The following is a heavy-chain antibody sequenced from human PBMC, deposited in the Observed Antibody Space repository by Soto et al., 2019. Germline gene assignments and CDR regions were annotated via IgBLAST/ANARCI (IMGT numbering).Heavy chain of an antibody. CDR2: ISSSSSTI. CDR3: ASPFWSGSYYYYYGMDV. D-gene: IGHD3-3*01. CDR1: GFTFSSYS. V-gene: IGHV3-48*02. J-gene: IGHJ6*02. Sequence: GGSLRLSCAASGFTFSSYSLNWVRQAPGKGLEWVSYISSSSSTIYYADSVKGRFTISRDNAKNSLYLQMNSLRDEDTAVYYCASPFWSGSYYYYYGMDVWRQGTTVTV.